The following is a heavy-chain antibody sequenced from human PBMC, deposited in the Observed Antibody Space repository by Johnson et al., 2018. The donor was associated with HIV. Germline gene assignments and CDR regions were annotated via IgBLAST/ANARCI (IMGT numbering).Heavy chain of an antibody. CDR2: ISASGVTT. Sequence: EQLVESGGGLVQPGGSLRLSCAVSGFTFSSYAMTWVRRAPGKGLEWVSGISASGVTTDYADSVKGRFTISRDNSNNTLYVQMNGLRAEDTAVYYCARGFEQLDDAFDIWGQGTMVTVSS. D-gene: IGHD1-1*01. V-gene: IGHV3-23*04. J-gene: IGHJ3*02. CDR1: GFTFSSYA. CDR3: ARGFEQLDDAFDI.